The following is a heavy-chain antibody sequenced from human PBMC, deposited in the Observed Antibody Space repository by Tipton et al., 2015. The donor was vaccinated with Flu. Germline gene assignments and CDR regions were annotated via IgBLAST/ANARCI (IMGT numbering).Heavy chain of an antibody. J-gene: IGHJ4*02. CDR1: GGSFSGYY. CDR2: INHSGST. D-gene: IGHD3-3*01. CDR3: TRGSIFGVVIIPCDY. V-gene: IGHV4-34*01. Sequence: TLSLTCAVYGGSFSGYYWSWIRQPPGKGLEWIGEINHSGSTNYNPSLKSRVTISVDTSKNQFSLKLSSVTAADTAVYYCTRGSIFGVVIIPCDYWGQGTLVTVSS.